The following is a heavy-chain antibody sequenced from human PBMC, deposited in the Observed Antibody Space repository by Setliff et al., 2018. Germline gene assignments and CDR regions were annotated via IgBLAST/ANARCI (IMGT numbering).Heavy chain of an antibody. V-gene: IGHV1-69*10. CDR3: ARDGLEQWLY. J-gene: IGHJ3*01. D-gene: IGHD6-19*01. CDR2: IIPILGIA. Sequence: SVKVSCKASGGTFSSYAISWVRQAPGQGLEWMGGIIPILGIANYAQKFQGRVTMTEDTSTDTAYMELRSLRSDDTAVYYCARDGLEQWLYWGQGTMVTVSS. CDR1: GGTFSSYA.